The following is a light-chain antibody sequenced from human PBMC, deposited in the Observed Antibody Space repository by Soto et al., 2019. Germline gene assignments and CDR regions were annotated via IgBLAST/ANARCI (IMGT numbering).Light chain of an antibody. CDR3: QQYNNWPSLFT. CDR1: QSVSSN. CDR2: GAS. V-gene: IGKV3-15*01. Sequence: EIVMTQSPATLSVSPGGRATLSCRASQSVSSNLAWYQQKPGQAPRLLIYGASTRATGIPARFSGSGSGTEFTLTISSLQSEDFAVYYCQQYNNWPSLFTFGPGTKVDIK. J-gene: IGKJ3*01.